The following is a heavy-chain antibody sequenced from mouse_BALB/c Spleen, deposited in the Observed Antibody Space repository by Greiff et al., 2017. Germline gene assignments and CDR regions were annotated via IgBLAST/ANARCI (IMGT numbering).Heavy chain of an antibody. J-gene: IGHJ2*01. CDR3: ARDYYGSSQYYFDY. CDR1: GFTFSSYG. CDR2: INSNGGST. V-gene: IGHV5-6-3*01. Sequence: DVHLVESGGGLVQPGGSLKLSCAASGFTFSSYGMSWVRQTPDKRLELVATINSNGGSTYYPDSVKGRFTISRDNAKNTLYLQMSSLKSEDTAMYYCARDYYGSSQYYFDYWGQGTTLTVSS. D-gene: IGHD1-1*01.